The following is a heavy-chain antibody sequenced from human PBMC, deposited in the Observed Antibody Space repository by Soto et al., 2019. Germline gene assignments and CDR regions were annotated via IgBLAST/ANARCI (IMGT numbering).Heavy chain of an antibody. CDR3: AKDPTYSANYYVDY. J-gene: IGHJ4*02. V-gene: IGHV3-30*18. Sequence: QIQLVESGGGVVQSGRSLRLSCVVSGLTFSSYGMHWVRQAPGKGLEWVAGISYDVHNKYYGNSVKGRFTISRDNSRNTLSLQVDGLRGDDTAVYYCAKDPTYSANYYVDYWGQGTLVTVSS. CDR1: GLTFSSYG. D-gene: IGHD1-26*01. CDR2: ISYDVHNK.